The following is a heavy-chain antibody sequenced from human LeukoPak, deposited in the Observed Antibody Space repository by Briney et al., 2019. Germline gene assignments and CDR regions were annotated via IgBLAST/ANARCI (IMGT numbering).Heavy chain of an antibody. V-gene: IGHV1-69-2*01. J-gene: IGHJ4*02. D-gene: IGHD6-19*01. Sequence: ASLKISCKVSGYTFTDYYMHWVQQAPGKGREWMGLVDPEDGETIYAEKFQGRVTITADTSTDTAYMELSSLRSEDTAVYYCATWGRRLVQKGYWGQGTLVTVSS. CDR2: VDPEDGET. CDR1: GYTFTDYY. CDR3: ATWGRRLVQKGY.